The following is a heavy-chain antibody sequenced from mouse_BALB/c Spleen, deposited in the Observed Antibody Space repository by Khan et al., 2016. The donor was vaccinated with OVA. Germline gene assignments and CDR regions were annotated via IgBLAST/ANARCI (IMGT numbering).Heavy chain of an antibody. CDR2: INPTSGYT. CDR3: TRDRIDY. V-gene: IGHV1-7*01. J-gene: IGHJ2*01. Sequence: QVQLQQSGAELAKPGASVKMSCKASGYTFTTYWMHWVKQRPGQGLEWIGYINPTSGYTDYNEKFKDRATLSADKSSSTAYMQLSSLTSEDSAVYYCTRDRIDYWGQGITLTVSS. CDR1: GYTFTTYW.